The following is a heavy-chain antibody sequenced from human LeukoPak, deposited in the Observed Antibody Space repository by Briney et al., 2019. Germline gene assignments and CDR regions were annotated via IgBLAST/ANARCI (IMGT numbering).Heavy chain of an antibody. V-gene: IGHV3-23*01. Sequence: GGSLRLSCAASGFTFSSYAMSWVRQAPGKGLEWVSAISGSGGGTDYADSVRGRFTISRDNSKNTRYLQMNSLRAEDTAVYYCAKGKDTSGWILDHWGQGALVSVSS. CDR1: GFTFSSYA. D-gene: IGHD6-19*01. CDR3: AKGKDTSGWILDH. J-gene: IGHJ4*02. CDR2: ISGSGGGT.